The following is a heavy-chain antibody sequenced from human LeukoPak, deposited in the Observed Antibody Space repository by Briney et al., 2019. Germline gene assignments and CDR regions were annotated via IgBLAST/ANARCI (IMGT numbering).Heavy chain of an antibody. D-gene: IGHD2-15*01. CDR3: ARDYWNYYFYALDV. CDR1: GFTFSSYW. J-gene: IGHJ6*02. CDR2: IKQDGSEK. Sequence: GGSLRLSCAASGFTFSSYWMSWVRQAPGKGLEWVANIKQDGSEKYYVGSVKGRFTISRDNAENSLYLQMNSLRAEDAAVYFCARDYWNYYFYALDVWGQGTTVTVSS. V-gene: IGHV3-7*04.